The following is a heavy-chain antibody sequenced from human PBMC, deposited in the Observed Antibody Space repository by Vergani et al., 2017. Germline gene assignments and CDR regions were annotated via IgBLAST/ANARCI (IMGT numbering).Heavy chain of an antibody. D-gene: IGHD6-19*01. Sequence: QVQLVQSGAEVKKPGASVKVSCKASGYTFTGYYMHWVRQAPGQGLEWMGCINPNSGGTNYEQKFQGRVTMTRDTSISTAYMELSRLRSDDTAVYYCARGQWLPTLSLDYWGQGTLVTVSS. J-gene: IGHJ4*02. CDR1: GYTFTGYY. CDR3: ARGQWLPTLSLDY. V-gene: IGHV1-2*02. CDR2: INPNSGGT.